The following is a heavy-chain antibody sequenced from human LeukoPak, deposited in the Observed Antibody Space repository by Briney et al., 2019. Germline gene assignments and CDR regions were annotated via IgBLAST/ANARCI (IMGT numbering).Heavy chain of an antibody. CDR1: GFTFSSYA. CDR2: IYSGGST. V-gene: IGHV3-66*01. D-gene: IGHD3-22*01. J-gene: IGHJ6*02. Sequence: QPGGSLRLSCVASGFTFSSYAMSWVRQAPGKGLEWVSVIYSGGSTYYADSVKGRFTISRDNSKNTLYLQMNSLRAEDTAVYYCARAPSYDSSGYNYYGMDVWGQGTTVTVSS. CDR3: ARAPSYDSSGYNYYGMDV.